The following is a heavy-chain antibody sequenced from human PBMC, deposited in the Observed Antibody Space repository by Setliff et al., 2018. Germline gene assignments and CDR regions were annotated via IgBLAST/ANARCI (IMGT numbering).Heavy chain of an antibody. CDR2: ISWNSGSI. J-gene: IGHJ4*02. V-gene: IGHV3-9*01. CDR1: GFTFDDYA. Sequence: SLRLSCAASGFTFDDYAMHWVRQAPGKGLEWVSGISWNSGSIGYADSMKGRLTISRDNSKNSVFLQMNSLRVEDTAVYYCARVHYETSTYSPTLFDHWGQGALVTVSS. CDR3: ARVHYETSTYSPTLFDH. D-gene: IGHD3-22*01.